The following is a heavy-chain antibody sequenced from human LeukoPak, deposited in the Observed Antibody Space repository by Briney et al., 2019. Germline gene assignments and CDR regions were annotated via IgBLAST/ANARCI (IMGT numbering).Heavy chain of an antibody. Sequence: PGGSLRLSCAASGFTFSSYWMHWVRQAPGKGLVWVSRINTGGSSTSYADSVKGRFTISRDNSKNTLYLQMNSLRVEDTAIYYCVKDRPTWPIDYWGLGTQVTVSS. D-gene: IGHD5-12*01. CDR1: GFTFSSYW. CDR3: VKDRPTWPIDY. J-gene: IGHJ4*02. V-gene: IGHV3-74*01. CDR2: INTGGSST.